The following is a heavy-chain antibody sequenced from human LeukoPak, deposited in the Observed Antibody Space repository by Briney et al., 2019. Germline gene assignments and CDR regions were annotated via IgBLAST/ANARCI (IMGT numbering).Heavy chain of an antibody. J-gene: IGHJ4*02. CDR2: IYYSGST. Sequence: SETLSLTCTVSGGSISSSSYYWGWIRQPPGKGLEWIGSIYYSGSTYYNPSLKSRVTISVDTSKNQFSLKLSSVTAADTAVYYCARHPLIIAAGLHLRFDYWGQGTLVTVSS. CDR1: GGSISSSSYY. CDR3: ARHPLIIAAGLHLRFDY. D-gene: IGHD6-13*01. V-gene: IGHV4-39*01.